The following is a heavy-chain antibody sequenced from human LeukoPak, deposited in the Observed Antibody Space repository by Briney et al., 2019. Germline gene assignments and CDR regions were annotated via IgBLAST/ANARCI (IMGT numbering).Heavy chain of an antibody. CDR1: DVSFSTYY. CDR3: ARDGGSGGRLFDS. CDR2: IYYSGTT. J-gene: IGHJ4*02. D-gene: IGHD2-15*01. V-gene: IGHV4-59*01. Sequence: PSETLSLTCTVSDVSFSTYYWSWIRKPPGKGLEWIGYIYYSGTTNYNPSLKSRVTISVDTSKNQFSLRLSSVTAADTAVYYCARDGGSGGRLFDSWGQGTLVTVSS.